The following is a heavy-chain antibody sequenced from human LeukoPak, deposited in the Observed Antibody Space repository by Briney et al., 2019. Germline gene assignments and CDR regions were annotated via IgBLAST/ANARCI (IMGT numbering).Heavy chain of an antibody. V-gene: IGHV7-4-1*02. Sequence: ASVKVSCKASGYTFTSYAMNWVRQAPGQGLEWMGWINTNTGNPTYAQGFTGRFVFSLDTSVSTAYLQISSLKAEGTAVYYCARADIVVVPAARVRLATDFYYYYYMDVWGKGTTVTVSS. CDR2: INTNTGNP. D-gene: IGHD2-2*01. CDR1: GYTFTSYA. J-gene: IGHJ6*03. CDR3: ARADIVVVPAARVRLATDFYYYYYMDV.